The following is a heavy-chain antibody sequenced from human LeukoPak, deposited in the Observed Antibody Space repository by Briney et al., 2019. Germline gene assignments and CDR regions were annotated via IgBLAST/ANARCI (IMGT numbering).Heavy chain of an antibody. D-gene: IGHD6-19*01. Sequence: SETLSLTCTVSGVSISSYYWSWIRQPPGKGLEWIGYIYNSGSTNYNPSLKSRVTISVDTSKNQFSLKLSSVTAADTAVYYCARVYSSGWYGYYYYYMDVWGKGTTVTVSS. CDR1: GVSISSYY. CDR3: ARVYSSGWYGYYYYYMDV. J-gene: IGHJ6*03. V-gene: IGHV4-59*01. CDR2: IYNSGST.